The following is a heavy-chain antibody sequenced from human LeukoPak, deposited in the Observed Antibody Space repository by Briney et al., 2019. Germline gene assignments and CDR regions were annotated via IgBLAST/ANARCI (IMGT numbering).Heavy chain of an antibody. D-gene: IGHD2-21*02. CDR3: ARVYCGGDCYLPFDY. J-gene: IGHJ4*02. CDR1: GGTFSSYA. CDR2: IIPILGIA. Sequence: GASVKVSCKASGGTFSSYAISWVRQAPGQGLEWMGRIIPILGIANYAQKFQGRVTITADKSMSTAYMELSSLRSEDTAVYYCARVYCGGDCYLPFDYWGQGTLVTVSS. V-gene: IGHV1-69*04.